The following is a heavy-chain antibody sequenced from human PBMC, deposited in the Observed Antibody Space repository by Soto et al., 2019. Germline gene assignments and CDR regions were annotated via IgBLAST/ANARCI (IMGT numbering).Heavy chain of an antibody. D-gene: IGHD6-19*01. CDR2: VNHGGRT. V-gene: IGHV4-34*02. J-gene: IGHJ5*01. CDR3: ARGREQWLKSGPFDF. CDR1: GESFSGYF. Sequence: QVQVQQWGAGLLKPSETLSLICAVYGESFSGYFWSWMRQSPGKGPEWIGEVNHGGRTNYNPSLESRVTISVDTSKKQFVLQMTSVTAADTAVYYCARGREQWLKSGPFDFWGQGSLVAVSS.